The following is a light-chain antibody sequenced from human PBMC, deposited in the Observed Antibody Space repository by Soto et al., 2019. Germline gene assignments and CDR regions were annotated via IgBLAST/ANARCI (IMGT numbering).Light chain of an antibody. J-gene: IGLJ3*02. CDR1: SGSIASNY. CDR2: EDN. CDR3: QSYDSSNQGV. Sequence: NFMLTQPHSVSESPGKTVTISCTGSSGSIASNYVQWYQQRPGSAPTTVIYEDNQRPSGVPDRFSGSIDSSSNSASLTFSGLKTEDEADYYCQSYDSSNQGVFGGGTTLTVL. V-gene: IGLV6-57*02.